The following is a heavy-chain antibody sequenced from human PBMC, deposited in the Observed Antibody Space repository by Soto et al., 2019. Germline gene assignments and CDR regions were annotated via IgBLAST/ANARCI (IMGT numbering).Heavy chain of an antibody. V-gene: IGHV3-66*01. CDR1: GFTVSSKY. CDR2: VYSGGST. CDR3: AGGGTYTSAFFY. D-gene: IGHD3-16*01. Sequence: EVQLVESGGGLVQPGGSLRLSCAASGFTVSSKYMSWVRQAPGKGLEWVSVVYSGGSTNNADSVKGRFTISRDNSKNTFFLQMESLRAEDTAVYYCAGGGTYTSAFFYWGQGTLVTVSS. J-gene: IGHJ4*02.